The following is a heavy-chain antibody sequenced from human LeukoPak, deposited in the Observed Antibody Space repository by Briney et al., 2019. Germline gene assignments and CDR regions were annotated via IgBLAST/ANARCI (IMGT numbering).Heavy chain of an antibody. Sequence: SSETLSLTCTVSGGSISSGSYYWSWIRQPAGKGLEWIGRIYTSGSTNYNPSLKSRVTISVGTSKNQFSLKLSSVTAADTAVYYCARCSYESPFGPWGQGTLVTVSS. CDR2: IYTSGST. J-gene: IGHJ5*02. D-gene: IGHD5-18*01. V-gene: IGHV4-61*02. CDR3: ARCSYESPFGP. CDR1: GGSISSGSYY.